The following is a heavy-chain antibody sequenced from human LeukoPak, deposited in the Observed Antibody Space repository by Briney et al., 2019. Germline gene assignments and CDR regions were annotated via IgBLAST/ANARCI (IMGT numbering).Heavy chain of an antibody. D-gene: IGHD3-22*01. CDR1: GGSISSHY. J-gene: IGHJ4*02. CDR2: IYSSGST. V-gene: IGHV4-4*07. CDR3: ARGYYHSSGCYYDLIFDY. Sequence: SETLSLTCTVSGGSISSHYWSWIRQPAGKGLEWIGRIYSSGSTNYNPSLKSRVTMSVDTSKNQFSLKLSSVTAADTAVYYCARGYYHSSGCYYDLIFDYWGQGTLVTVSS.